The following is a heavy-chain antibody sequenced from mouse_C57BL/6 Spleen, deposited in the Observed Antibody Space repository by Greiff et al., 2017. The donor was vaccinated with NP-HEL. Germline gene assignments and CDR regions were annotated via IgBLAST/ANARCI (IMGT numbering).Heavy chain of an antibody. CDR3: ARAKSYYDYDGGFAY. CDR1: GYSITSGYY. J-gene: IGHJ3*01. CDR2: ISYDGSN. D-gene: IGHD2-4*01. Sequence: DVKLQESGPGLVKPSQSLSLTCSVTGYSITSGYYWNWIRQFPGNKLEWMGYISYDGSNNYNPSLKNRISITRDTSKNQFFLKLNSVTTEDTATYYCARAKSYYDYDGGFAYWGQGTLVTVSA. V-gene: IGHV3-6*01.